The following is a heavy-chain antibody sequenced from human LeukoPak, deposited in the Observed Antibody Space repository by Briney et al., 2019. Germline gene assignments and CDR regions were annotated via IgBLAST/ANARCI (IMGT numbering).Heavy chain of an antibody. D-gene: IGHD2-2*01. CDR1: GGSISSSYYH. J-gene: IGHJ4*02. CDR3: ATQERRTSANTAKFDY. CDR2: IYYSGST. Sequence: SQTLSLTCTVSGGSISSSYYHWGWIRQPPGKGLEWIGSIYYSGSTCYSPSLKSRVTISVDTSKNQFSLKLSSVTAADTALYYCATQERRTSANTAKFDYWGQGTLVTVSS. V-gene: IGHV4-39*01.